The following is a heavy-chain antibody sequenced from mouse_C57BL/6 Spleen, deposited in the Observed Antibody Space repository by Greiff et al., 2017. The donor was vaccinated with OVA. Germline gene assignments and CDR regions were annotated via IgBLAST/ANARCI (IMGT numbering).Heavy chain of an antibody. Sequence: VQLKESGAELVRPGASVKLSCTASGFNIKDDYMHWVKQRPEQGLEWIGWIDPENGDTEYASKFQGKATITADTSSNTAYLQLSSLTSEDTAVYYCTTDYYGSRNWFAYWGQGTLVTVSA. CDR3: TTDYYGSRNWFAY. J-gene: IGHJ3*01. V-gene: IGHV14-4*01. CDR1: GFNIKDDY. D-gene: IGHD1-1*01. CDR2: IDPENGDT.